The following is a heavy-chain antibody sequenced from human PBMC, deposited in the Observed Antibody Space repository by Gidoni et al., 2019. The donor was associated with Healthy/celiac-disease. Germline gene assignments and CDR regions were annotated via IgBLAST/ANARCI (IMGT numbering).Heavy chain of an antibody. J-gene: IGHJ5*02. Sequence: QLQLQESGPGLVKPSQTLSLTCTVSGGSISSSGYYWGWIRQPPGKGLEWIGSIYYSGSTSYNPSLKSRVTMSVDTSKNQFSLKLSSVTAADTAVYYCARFGFCSAGSCYSGDNWFDPWGQGTLVTVSS. CDR3: ARFGFCSAGSCYSGDNWFDP. V-gene: IGHV4-39*01. D-gene: IGHD2-15*01. CDR1: GGSISSSGYY. CDR2: IYYSGST.